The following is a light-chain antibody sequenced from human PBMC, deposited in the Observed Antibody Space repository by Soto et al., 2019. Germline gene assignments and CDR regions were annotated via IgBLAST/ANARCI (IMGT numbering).Light chain of an antibody. CDR3: QQYNNWHPLT. Sequence: IVMTQSPATLSVSPGERVTLSCRASQSVNSHLAWYQQKPGQAPRLLIFAASTRATGIPARFSGSGSGTEFTLAISGLQSEDFAVYYCQQYNNWHPLTLGGGTKVDIK. CDR1: QSVNSH. J-gene: IGKJ4*01. V-gene: IGKV3D-15*01. CDR2: AAS.